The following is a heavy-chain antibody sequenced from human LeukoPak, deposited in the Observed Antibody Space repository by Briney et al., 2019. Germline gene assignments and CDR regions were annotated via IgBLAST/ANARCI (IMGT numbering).Heavy chain of an antibody. CDR3: ATDFLERRGDFDY. D-gene: IGHD1-1*01. CDR2: FDLEDGET. V-gene: IGHV1-24*01. J-gene: IGHJ4*02. CDR1: GYTLTELS. Sequence: ASVKVSCKVSGYTLTELSMHWVRQAPGKGLEWMGGFDLEDGETIYAQKFRGRVTMTEDTSTDTAYMELSSLRSEDTAVYYCATDFLERRGDFDYWGQGTLVTVSS.